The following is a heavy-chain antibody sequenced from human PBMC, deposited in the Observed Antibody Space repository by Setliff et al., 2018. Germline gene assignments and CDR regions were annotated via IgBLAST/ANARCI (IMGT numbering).Heavy chain of an antibody. V-gene: IGHV3-7*01. D-gene: IGHD6-13*01. CDR2: IKQDGGEK. Sequence: PGGSLRLSCSVSGFTFTNYWMSWVRQAPGKGLEWVANIKQDGGEKYYVDSVKGRFTISRDNAKNSLNLQMDSLRADDTAVYYCAKGAGDRRYSSSRGDSDYWGQGTLVTVSS. CDR1: GFTFTNYW. J-gene: IGHJ4*02. CDR3: AKGAGDRRYSSSRGDSDY.